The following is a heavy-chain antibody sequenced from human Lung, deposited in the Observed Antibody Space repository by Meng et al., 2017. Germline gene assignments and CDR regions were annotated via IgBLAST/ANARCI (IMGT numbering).Heavy chain of an antibody. V-gene: IGHV6-1*01. D-gene: IGHD6-19*01. CDR1: GDSVSSKSAA. CDR3: ARSQQWLDS. CDR2: TNYRSKWYN. J-gene: IGHJ4*02. Sequence: GHLQQSGPGLVKPYQTLSLTCAISGDSVSSKSAAWNWIRQSPSRGLEWLGRTNYRSKWYNGYAVYVRSRITINPYTSKNQFSLQLNSVTPEDTAVYYCARSQQWLDSWGQGTLVTVSS.